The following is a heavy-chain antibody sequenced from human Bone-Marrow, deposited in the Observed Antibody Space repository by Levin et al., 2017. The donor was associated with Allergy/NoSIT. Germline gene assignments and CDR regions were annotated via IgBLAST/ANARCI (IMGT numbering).Heavy chain of an antibody. D-gene: IGHD3-10*01. J-gene: IGHJ4*02. Sequence: GESLKISCAASGFTFSSYGMHWVRQAPGKGLEWVAVISYDGSNKYYADSVKGRFTISRDNSKNTLYLQMNSLRAEDTAVYYCAKDPREVRGVTSDYWGQGTLVTVSS. CDR1: GFTFSSYG. CDR3: AKDPREVRGVTSDY. V-gene: IGHV3-30*18. CDR2: ISYDGSNK.